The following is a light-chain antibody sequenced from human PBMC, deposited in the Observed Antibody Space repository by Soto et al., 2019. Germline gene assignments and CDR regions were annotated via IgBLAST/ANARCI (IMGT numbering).Light chain of an antibody. CDR3: EQHQKTPFT. CDR2: GAS. V-gene: IGKV1-9*01. CDR1: QDISRY. Sequence: QLTQSPSSLSASVGDRVTITCRASQDISRYLAWYQQKAGKAPKLLIYGASTLQSGIPSRFSGFGSGTEFTLTITSLQPEDFATYHGEQHQKTPFTFGPGITVDV. J-gene: IGKJ3*01.